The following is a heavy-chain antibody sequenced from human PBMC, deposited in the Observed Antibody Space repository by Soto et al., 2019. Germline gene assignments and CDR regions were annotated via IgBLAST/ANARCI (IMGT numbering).Heavy chain of an antibody. V-gene: IGHV6-1*01. CDR1: A. Sequence: AMHWVRQAPGQRLEWLGRTYYRSRWYNDYAVSVKSRITINPDTSKNQFSLQLNSVTPEDTAVYYCAREGANWFDPWGQGTLVTVSS. D-gene: IGHD3-16*01. J-gene: IGHJ5*02. CDR2: TYYRSRWYN. CDR3: AREGANWFDP.